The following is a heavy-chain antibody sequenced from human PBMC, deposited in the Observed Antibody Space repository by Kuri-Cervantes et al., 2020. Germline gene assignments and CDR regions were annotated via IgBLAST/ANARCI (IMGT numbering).Heavy chain of an antibody. CDR2: ISSSSGYI. D-gene: IGHD3-10*01. Sequence: GGSLRLSCAASGFTFSDYCMSWIRQAPGKGLEWVSSISSSSGYIYYADSVKGRFTISRDNAKNSLYLQMNSLRAEDTAVYYCARTPTWFGELLYLNYYYGMDVWGQGTTVTVSS. J-gene: IGHJ6*02. V-gene: IGHV3-21*01. CDR1: GFTFSDYC. CDR3: ARTPTWFGELLYLNYYYGMDV.